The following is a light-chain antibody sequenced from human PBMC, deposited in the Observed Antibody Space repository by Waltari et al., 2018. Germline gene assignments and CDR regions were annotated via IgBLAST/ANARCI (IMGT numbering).Light chain of an antibody. CDR2: HTS. J-gene: IGKJ1*01. CDR1: QGVGKY. Sequence: EIVLTQSPGPLSLSPDEGVTLSCRASQGVGKYLAWYQQRPGQAPRLLLYHTSIRATGIPDRFSGSWYGTDFSLTISRLEPEDFAVYFCQKYDFLPATFGQGTTVEIK. CDR3: QKYDFLPAT. V-gene: IGKV3-20*01.